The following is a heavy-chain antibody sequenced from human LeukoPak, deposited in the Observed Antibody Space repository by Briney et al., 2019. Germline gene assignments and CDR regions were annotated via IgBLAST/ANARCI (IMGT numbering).Heavy chain of an antibody. Sequence: PGGSLRLSCAASGFPLRNYALSWVRLAPGKGLEWVSSISGSGHTTYYADSVKGRFTISRDNSKNTVDLQMNSLRAEGTAAYYCAKPFISDSDINYYFDYWGQGTLVTVSP. D-gene: IGHD3-22*01. CDR3: AKPFISDSDINYYFDY. J-gene: IGHJ4*02. CDR2: ISGSGHTT. CDR1: GFPLRNYA. V-gene: IGHV3-23*01.